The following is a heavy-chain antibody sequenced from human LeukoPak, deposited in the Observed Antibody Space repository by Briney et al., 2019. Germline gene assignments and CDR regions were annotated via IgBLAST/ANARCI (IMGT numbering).Heavy chain of an antibody. Sequence: ASVKVSCKASGYTFTSYYMHWVRQAPGQGLEWMGIINPSGGSTSYAQKFQGRVTMTRDMSTSTVYMELNSLRAEDTAVYYCARDLWFGETSRADWGQGTLVTVSS. CDR1: GYTFTSYY. V-gene: IGHV1-46*01. D-gene: IGHD3-10*01. CDR3: ARDLWFGETSRAD. J-gene: IGHJ4*02. CDR2: INPSGGST.